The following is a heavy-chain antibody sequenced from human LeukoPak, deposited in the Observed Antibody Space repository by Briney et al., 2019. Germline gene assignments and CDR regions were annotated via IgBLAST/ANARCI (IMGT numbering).Heavy chain of an antibody. CDR2: IWYDGSNK. J-gene: IGHJ4*02. V-gene: IGHV3-33*01. Sequence: GGSLRLSCAASGFTFSSYGMHWVRQAPGKGLEWVAVIWYDGSNKYCADSVKGRFTISRDNSKNTLYLQMNSLRAEDTAVYYCAREGGYYDSSGYIVYWGQGTLVTVSS. CDR1: GFTFSSYG. CDR3: AREGGYYDSSGYIVY. D-gene: IGHD3-22*01.